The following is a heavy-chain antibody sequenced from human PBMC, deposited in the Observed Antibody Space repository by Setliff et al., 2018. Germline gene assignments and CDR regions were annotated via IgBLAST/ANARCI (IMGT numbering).Heavy chain of an antibody. CDR2: IYSSGST. CDR3: ARVGQWLVQGGYFDY. D-gene: IGHD6-19*01. Sequence: SETLSLTCTVSGGAISNYYWSWIRQPPGKGLEWIGYIYSSGSTNYNPSLKRRVTISLDTSKNQFSLKLSSVTAADTAVYYCARVGQWLVQGGYFDYWGQGTLVTVSS. V-gene: IGHV4-4*08. J-gene: IGHJ4*02. CDR1: GGAISNYY.